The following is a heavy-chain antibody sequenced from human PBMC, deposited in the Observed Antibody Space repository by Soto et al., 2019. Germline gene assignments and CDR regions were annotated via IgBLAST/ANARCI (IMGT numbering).Heavy chain of an antibody. V-gene: IGHV3-53*01. CDR2: IYSGGST. J-gene: IGHJ3*02. D-gene: IGHD4-17*01. Sequence: GSLRLSCAASGFTVSSNYMSWVRQAPGKGLEWVSVIYSGGSTYYADSVKGRFTISRHNSKNTLYLQMNSLRAEDTAVYYCARGAYGDYVSSGAFEIWGQGTMVTVSS. CDR3: ARGAYGDYVSSGAFEI. CDR1: GFTVSSNY.